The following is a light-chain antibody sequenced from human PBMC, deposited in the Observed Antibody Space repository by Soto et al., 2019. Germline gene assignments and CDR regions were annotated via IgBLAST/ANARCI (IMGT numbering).Light chain of an antibody. CDR3: QQRSNWPPPYT. Sequence: EIVLTQSPATLSLSPGERATLSCRASQSVSSYLAWYQQKPGQAPRLLIYDASNRATSIPARFSGSGSGTDFTLTISSLEPEDFAVYYCQQRSNWPPPYTFGQGTKLEIK. J-gene: IGKJ2*01. CDR1: QSVSSY. CDR2: DAS. V-gene: IGKV3-11*01.